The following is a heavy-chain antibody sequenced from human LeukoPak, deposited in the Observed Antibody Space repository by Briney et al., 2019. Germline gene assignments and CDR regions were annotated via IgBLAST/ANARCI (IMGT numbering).Heavy chain of an antibody. V-gene: IGHV3-53*01. CDR1: GFTVSSNY. J-gene: IGHJ4*02. CDR3: AKTSDSGSYYSDFDY. Sequence: GGSLRLSCAASGFTVSSNYMSWVRQAPGKGLEWVSVIYSGGSTYYADSVKGRFTISRDNSKNTLYLQMNSLRAEDTAVYYCAKTSDSGSYYSDFDYWGQGTLVTVSS. CDR2: IYSGGST. D-gene: IGHD1-26*01.